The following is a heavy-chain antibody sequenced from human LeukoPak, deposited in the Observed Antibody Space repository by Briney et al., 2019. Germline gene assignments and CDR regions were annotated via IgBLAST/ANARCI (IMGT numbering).Heavy chain of an antibody. CDR1: GFTFSNTW. D-gene: IGHD3-22*01. J-gene: IGHJ4*02. CDR3: ALGSANYDSSDFDC. Sequence: GGSLRLSCVASGFTFSNTWMNWVRQASGRGLEWVGRIRSKAAGGTTEYAAPVKGRFTISRDDSKNTLYLQMNSLITDDTAMYYCALGSANYDSSDFDCWGQGTLVTVSS. V-gene: IGHV3-15*07. CDR2: IRSKAAGGTT.